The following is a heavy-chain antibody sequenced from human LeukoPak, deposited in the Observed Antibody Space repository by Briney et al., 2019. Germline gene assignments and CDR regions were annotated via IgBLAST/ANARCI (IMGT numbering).Heavy chain of an antibody. V-gene: IGHV3-66*01. J-gene: IGHJ4*02. CDR2: IYSGGST. Sequence: GGSLRLSCAASGFTVSSNYMSWVRQGPGKGLEWVSVIYSGGSTYYADSVKGRFTISRDNSKNTLYLQMNSLRAEDTAVYYCAKGLARGSGGPFDYWGQGTLVTVSS. D-gene: IGHD2-15*01. CDR3: AKGLARGSGGPFDY. CDR1: GFTVSSNY.